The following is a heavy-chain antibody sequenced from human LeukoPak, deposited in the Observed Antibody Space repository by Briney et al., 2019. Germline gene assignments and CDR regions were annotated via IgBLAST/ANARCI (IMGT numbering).Heavy chain of an antibody. D-gene: IGHD3-22*01. CDR1: GFTLGDYA. J-gene: IGHJ4*02. CDR2: IRSKAYGGTT. CDR3: TRTYYYDSSGYINFDY. Sequence: GGSLRLSCTASGFTLGDYAMSWFRQAPGKGLEWVGFIRSKAYGGTTEYAASVKGRFTISRDDSKSIAYLQMNSLKTEDTAVYYCTRTYYYDSSGYINFDYWGQGTLVTVSS. V-gene: IGHV3-49*03.